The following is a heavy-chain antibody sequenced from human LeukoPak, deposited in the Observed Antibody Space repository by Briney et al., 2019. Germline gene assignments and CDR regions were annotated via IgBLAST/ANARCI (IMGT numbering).Heavy chain of an antibody. CDR1: GFIFSNYC. Sequence: GGSLRLSCAASGFIFSNYCMHWVRQAPGKGLVWVSHINSDGSSTNYADSVKGRFTISRDNAKNMMYLQMNSLRAEDTAVYYCARDLTYYYDSRKTYYYYGMDVWGQGTTVTVSS. CDR2: INSDGSST. V-gene: IGHV3-74*01. D-gene: IGHD3-22*01. CDR3: ARDLTYYYDSRKTYYYYGMDV. J-gene: IGHJ6*02.